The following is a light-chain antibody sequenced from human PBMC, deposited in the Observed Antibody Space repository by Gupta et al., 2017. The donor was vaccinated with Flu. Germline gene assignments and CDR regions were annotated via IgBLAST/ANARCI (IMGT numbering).Light chain of an antibody. CDR1: QSVGSY. CDR2: DAS. Sequence: PATLPLSPGERATLSCRASQSVGSYLAWYQQKSGQAPRLLIFDASNRATGIPARFSGSGSGTDFTLTISSLEPEDFAVYYCQHRSNWPPTFGQGTKLEI. CDR3: QHRSNWPPT. V-gene: IGKV3-11*01. J-gene: IGKJ2*01.